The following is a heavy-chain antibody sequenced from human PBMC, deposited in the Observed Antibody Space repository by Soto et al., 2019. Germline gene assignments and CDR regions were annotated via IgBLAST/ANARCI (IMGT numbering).Heavy chain of an antibody. CDR3: AREGTSRPRWGFDY. CDR2: ISTNGDST. D-gene: IGHD1-1*01. CDR1: GFTFGSYP. Sequence: EVQLVESGGGLVQPGGSLRLSCAASGFTFGSYPMHWVRQAPGKGLEYVSAISTNGDSTFYANSVKGRFTISRDNSKNTLYLQMGSLRAEDMGVYYCAREGTSRPRWGFDYWGQGTLVTASS. V-gene: IGHV3-64*01. J-gene: IGHJ4*02.